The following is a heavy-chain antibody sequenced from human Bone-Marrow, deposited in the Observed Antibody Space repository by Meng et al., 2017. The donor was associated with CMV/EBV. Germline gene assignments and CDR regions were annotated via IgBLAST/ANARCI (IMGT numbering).Heavy chain of an antibody. Sequence: GESLKISCAASGFTFSSYSMNWVRQAPGKGLEWVSSISSSSSYIYYADSVKGRFTISRDNAKNSLYLQMNSLRAEDTAVYYCARARVVVPAAHYFDYWGQGTLVAFSS. V-gene: IGHV3-21*01. CDR1: GFTFSSYS. CDR2: ISSSSSYI. J-gene: IGHJ4*02. D-gene: IGHD2-2*01. CDR3: ARARVVVPAAHYFDY.